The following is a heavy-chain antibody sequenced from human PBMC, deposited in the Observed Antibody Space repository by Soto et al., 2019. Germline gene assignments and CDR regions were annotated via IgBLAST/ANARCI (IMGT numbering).Heavy chain of an antibody. D-gene: IGHD6-13*01. V-gene: IGHV4-34*01. J-gene: IGHJ5*02. CDR3: ARQGIAAAGTWFDP. CDR2: INHSGFT. Sequence: SETLSLTCSVSGDSVTSHYLTWIRQSPGKGLEWIGEINHSGFTNYNPSLKSRVTISVDTSKNQFSLKLSSVTAADTAVYYCARQGIAAAGTWFDPWGQGTLVTVSS. CDR1: GDSVTSHY.